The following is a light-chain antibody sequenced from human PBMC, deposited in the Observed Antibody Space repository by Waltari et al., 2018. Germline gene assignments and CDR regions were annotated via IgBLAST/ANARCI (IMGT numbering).Light chain of an antibody. Sequence: DIQLTQSPSFLSASVGDPVTITCQASQGISTSLAWSQQKPGKAPNLLIYFASSLQGGVPPSFSGSGSGTEFTLTIRSLQPEDFATYYCQQLNNYPVTFGQGTRLDIK. CDR2: FAS. V-gene: IGKV1-9*01. CDR3: QQLNNYPVT. CDR1: QGISTS. J-gene: IGKJ5*01.